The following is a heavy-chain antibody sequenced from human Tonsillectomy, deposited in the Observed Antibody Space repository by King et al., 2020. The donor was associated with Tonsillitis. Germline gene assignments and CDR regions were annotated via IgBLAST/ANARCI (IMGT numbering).Heavy chain of an antibody. D-gene: IGHD6-13*01. J-gene: IGHJ3*02. Sequence: QLVQSGAEVKKPGASVKVSCKASGYTFTTYDISWVRQAPGQGLEWMGWISPYNANTNYAQKLQGRVTMTTDTSTSTAYMELRSLRSDDTAVYYCATPSGVAAAGYAFDIWDQGTMVTVSS. V-gene: IGHV1-18*01. CDR1: GYTFTTYD. CDR3: ATPSGVAAAGYAFDI. CDR2: ISPYNANT.